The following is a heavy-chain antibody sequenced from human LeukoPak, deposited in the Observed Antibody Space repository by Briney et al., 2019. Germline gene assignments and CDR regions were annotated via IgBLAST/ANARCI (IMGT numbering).Heavy chain of an antibody. D-gene: IGHD1-26*01. CDR1: GFTFSIYA. V-gene: IGHV3-23*01. CDR3: AKQLVVATTDN. J-gene: IGHJ4*02. Sequence: QPGGSLRLSCAASGFTFSIYAMSWVRQAPGKGLEWVSVISGSADSTYYADSVKGRFTISRDNSKNTLFLQMNSLRAEDTAVYYCAKQLVVATTDNWGQGTLVNVSS. CDR2: ISGSADST.